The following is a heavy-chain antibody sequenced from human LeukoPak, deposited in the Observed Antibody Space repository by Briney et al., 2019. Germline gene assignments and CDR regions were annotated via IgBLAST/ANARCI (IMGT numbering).Heavy chain of an antibody. Sequence: ASVKVSCKASGYTFPRYGISWVRPAPGQGLEWMGLISAYNGNTNYAQKLQGRVTMTTDTSTSTAYMELRSLRSDDTAVYYCAREAFGSGWYLDYWGQGTLVTVSS. CDR3: AREAFGSGWYLDY. V-gene: IGHV1-18*01. J-gene: IGHJ4*02. CDR2: ISAYNGNT. CDR1: GYTFPRYG. D-gene: IGHD6-19*01.